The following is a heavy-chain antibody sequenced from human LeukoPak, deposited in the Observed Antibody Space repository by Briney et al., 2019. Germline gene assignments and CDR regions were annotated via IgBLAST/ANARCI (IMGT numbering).Heavy chain of an antibody. V-gene: IGHV4-39*01. J-gene: IGHJ6*03. CDR2: IYYSGST. Sequence: SETLSLTCTVSGGSISSSSYYWGWIRQPPGKGLEWIGSIYYSGSTYYNPSLKSRVTISVDTSKNQFSLKLSSVTAADTAVYYCARQDYYVSGGYYYYMDVWGKGTTVTVPS. CDR1: GGSISSSSYY. CDR3: ARQDYYVSGGYYYYMDV. D-gene: IGHD3-10*02.